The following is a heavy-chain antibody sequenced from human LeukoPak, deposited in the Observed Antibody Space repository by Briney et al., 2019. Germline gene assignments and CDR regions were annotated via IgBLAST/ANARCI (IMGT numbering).Heavy chain of an antibody. CDR2: IYSGGST. Sequence: GGSLRLSCAASGFTVSSNYMSWVRQAPGKGLEWVSVIYSGGSTYYADSVKGRFTISRDNSKNTLYLQMDSLGAEDTAEYYCATMGYDFWSGYWPDYWGQGTLVTVSS. CDR1: GFTVSSNY. J-gene: IGHJ4*02. V-gene: IGHV3-53*01. CDR3: ATMGYDFWSGYWPDY. D-gene: IGHD3-3*01.